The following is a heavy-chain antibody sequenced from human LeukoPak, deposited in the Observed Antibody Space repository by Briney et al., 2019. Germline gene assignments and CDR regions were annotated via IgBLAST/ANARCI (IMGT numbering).Heavy chain of an antibody. CDR2: ISGSGGST. V-gene: IGHV3-23*01. CDR1: GFPFSSYA. CDR3: AKERGYGYNHIDY. Sequence: GGSLRLSCEASGFPFSSYAMNWVRQAPGKGLEGVSTISGSGGSTYYADSVKGRFTISRDKSKNTVYLQMNSLRAEDTAVYYCAKERGYGYNHIDYWGQGTLVTVSS. J-gene: IGHJ4*02. D-gene: IGHD5-24*01.